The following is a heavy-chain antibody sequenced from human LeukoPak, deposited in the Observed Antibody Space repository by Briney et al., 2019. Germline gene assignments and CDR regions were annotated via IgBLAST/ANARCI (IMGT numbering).Heavy chain of an antibody. CDR1: GYTFTSYG. J-gene: IGHJ4*02. CDR2: ISAYNGNT. Sequence: ASVKVSCKASGYTFTSYGISWVRQAPGQGLEWMGWISAYNGNTNYAQKLQGRVTMTTDTSTSTAYMELRSLRSDHTAVYYCASSPGAVAGTVFDYWGQGTLVTVSS. CDR3: ASSPGAVAGTVFDY. V-gene: IGHV1-18*01. D-gene: IGHD6-19*01.